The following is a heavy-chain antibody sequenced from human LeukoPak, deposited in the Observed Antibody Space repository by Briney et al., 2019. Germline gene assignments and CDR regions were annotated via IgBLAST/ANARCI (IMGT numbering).Heavy chain of an antibody. J-gene: IGHJ4*02. CDR2: TYYRSKLYN. CDR1: GDIVSSNSAA. CDR3: TRAYIAVADYYFVY. D-gene: IGHD6-19*01. Sequence: SQTLSLTCALSGDIVSSNSAAWHWIRQSPSRGLEWLVRTYYRSKLYNDYAGSVKSRITTTPDTSKNQFSLQLNSVAPEDTAVYYCTRAYIAVADYYFVYWGQGTLVTVSS. V-gene: IGHV6-1*01.